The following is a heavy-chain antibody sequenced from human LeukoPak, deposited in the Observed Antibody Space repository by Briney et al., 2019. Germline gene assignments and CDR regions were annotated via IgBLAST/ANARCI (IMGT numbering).Heavy chain of an antibody. V-gene: IGHV1-18*01. Sequence: ASVKVSCKASGYTFTNYGINWVRQAPGQGLEWMGWISAYNGNTNYAQKFQGRVTMTRDTSISTAYMELSRLRSDDTAVYYCARNYCGGDCFPDYWGQGTLVTVSS. CDR1: GYTFTNYG. D-gene: IGHD2-21*02. J-gene: IGHJ4*02. CDR2: ISAYNGNT. CDR3: ARNYCGGDCFPDY.